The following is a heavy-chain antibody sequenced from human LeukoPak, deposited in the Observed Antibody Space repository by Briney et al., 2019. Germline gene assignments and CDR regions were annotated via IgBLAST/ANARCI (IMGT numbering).Heavy chain of an antibody. Sequence: GGSLRLSCVASGFTFRSYVLSWVRQTPGKGLEWVSALSGSGESTYYADAVKGRFTISRDNSKNTVHLQMNGLRAEDTAVYHCAKVTYDYVWGSYENWGQGTLVTVSS. CDR1: GFTFRSYV. J-gene: IGHJ4*02. V-gene: IGHV3-23*01. CDR2: LSGSGEST. D-gene: IGHD3-16*01. CDR3: AKVTYDYVWGSYEN.